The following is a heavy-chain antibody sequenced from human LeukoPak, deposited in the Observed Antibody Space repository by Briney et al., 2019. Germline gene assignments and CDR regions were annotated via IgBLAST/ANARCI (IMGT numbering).Heavy chain of an antibody. Sequence: GGSLRLSCAASGFTFSSYAMSWVRQAPGKGLEWVSAISGSGGSTYYADSVKGRFTISRDNSKNTLYLQMNSLRAEDTAVYYCAKVPETYYDFRSGYPIDYWGQGTLVTVSS. CDR3: AKVPETYYDFRSGYPIDY. V-gene: IGHV3-23*01. CDR1: GFTFSSYA. D-gene: IGHD3-3*01. CDR2: ISGSGGST. J-gene: IGHJ4*02.